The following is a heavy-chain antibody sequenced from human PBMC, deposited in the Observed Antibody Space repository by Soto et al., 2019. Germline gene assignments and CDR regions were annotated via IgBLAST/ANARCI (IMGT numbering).Heavy chain of an antibody. Sequence: GASVKVSCKASGYTFASYTISWVRQAPGQGLEWMGRIIPILGIANYAQKFQGRVTITADKSTSTAYMELSSLRSEDTAVYYCATYGSGSYYNKIILPQFDYWGQGTLVTVSS. CDR2: IIPILGIA. CDR1: GYTFASYT. D-gene: IGHD3-10*01. CDR3: ATYGSGSYYNKIILPQFDY. V-gene: IGHV1-69*02. J-gene: IGHJ4*02.